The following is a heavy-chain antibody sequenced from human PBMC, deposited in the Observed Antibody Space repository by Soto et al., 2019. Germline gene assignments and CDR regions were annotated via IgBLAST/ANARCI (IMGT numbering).Heavy chain of an antibody. Sequence: ASVKVSCKASGYTFTSYGISWVRQAPGQGLEWMGWISAYNGNTNYAQKLQGRVTMTTDTSTSTAYMELRSLRSDDTAVYYCARDLSSSSWYTLLGDAFDIWGQGTMVTVSS. CDR2: ISAYNGNT. D-gene: IGHD6-13*01. CDR1: GYTFTSYG. V-gene: IGHV1-18*04. J-gene: IGHJ3*02. CDR3: ARDLSSSSWYTLLGDAFDI.